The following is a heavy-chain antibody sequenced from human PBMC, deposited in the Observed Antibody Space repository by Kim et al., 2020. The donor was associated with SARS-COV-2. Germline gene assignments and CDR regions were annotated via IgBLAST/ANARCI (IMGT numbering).Heavy chain of an antibody. CDR3: ARDHTHYDICTGNFGY. J-gene: IGHJ4*01. Sequence: GGSLRLSCAASGFTFSNYGMHWVRQAPGKGLEWVALIWIDGIETYYADSVTGRFTISRDNSENTLFLQMNSLRPKATAIYFCARDHTHYDICTGNFGYWG. V-gene: IGHV3-33*01. D-gene: IGHD3-9*01. CDR1: GFTFSNYG. CDR2: IWIDGIET.